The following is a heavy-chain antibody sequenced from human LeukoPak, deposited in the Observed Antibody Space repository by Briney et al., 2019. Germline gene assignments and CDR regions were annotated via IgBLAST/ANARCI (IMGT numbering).Heavy chain of an antibody. CDR2: IYHSGST. V-gene: IGHV4-38-2*02. D-gene: IGHD2-8*01. Sequence: PSETLSLTCTVSGYSISSGYYWGWIRQPPGKGLEWIGSIYHSGSTYYNPSLKSRVTISVDTSKNQFSLKLSSVTAADTAVYYCARMYQGYAFDIWGQGTMVTVSS. CDR1: GYSISSGYY. CDR3: ARMYQGYAFDI. J-gene: IGHJ3*02.